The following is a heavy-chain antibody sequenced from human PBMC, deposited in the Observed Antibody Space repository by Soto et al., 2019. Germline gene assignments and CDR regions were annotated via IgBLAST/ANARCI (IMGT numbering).Heavy chain of an antibody. D-gene: IGHD4-17*01. CDR1: GFTFDDYA. Sequence: EVPLVESGGGLVQPGRSLRLSCAASGFTFDDYAMHWVRQAPGNGLEWVSGISWNSGSIGYADSVKGRFTISRDNAKNSLYLQMNSLRAEDTALYYCAKEDRYGDYVDYWGQGTLVTVSS. CDR3: AKEDRYGDYVDY. J-gene: IGHJ4*02. CDR2: ISWNSGSI. V-gene: IGHV3-9*01.